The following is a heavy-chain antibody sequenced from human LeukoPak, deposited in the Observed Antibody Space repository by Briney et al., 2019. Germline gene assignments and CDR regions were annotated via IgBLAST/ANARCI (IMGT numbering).Heavy chain of an antibody. Sequence: GGSLRLSCAASGFTFTNYWMHWVRQVPGKGLVWVSRIKSDGSSTHYADSVKGRFTISRDNARNTLYLQMNSLRAEDTAVYYCTSELRLGYWGQGILVTVSS. J-gene: IGHJ4*02. CDR2: IKSDGSST. CDR3: TSELRLGY. D-gene: IGHD3-10*01. V-gene: IGHV3-74*01. CDR1: GFTFTNYW.